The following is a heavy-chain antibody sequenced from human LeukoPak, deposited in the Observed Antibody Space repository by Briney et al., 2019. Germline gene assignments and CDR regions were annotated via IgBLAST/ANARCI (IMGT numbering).Heavy chain of an antibody. J-gene: IGHJ3*02. CDR3: ARGIGYCRGGTCYRIGDAFDI. CDR2: IIPIFGIA. D-gene: IGHD2-15*01. CDR1: GGTFSSYA. Sequence: SVKGSCTASGGTFSSYAISWVRQAPGQGLGWMGRIIPIFGIANYAQKFQGRVTVTSDKSTSTAYMELSSLTSEDTAVYYCARGIGYCRGGTCYRIGDAFDIWGQGTMVTVSS. V-gene: IGHV1-69*04.